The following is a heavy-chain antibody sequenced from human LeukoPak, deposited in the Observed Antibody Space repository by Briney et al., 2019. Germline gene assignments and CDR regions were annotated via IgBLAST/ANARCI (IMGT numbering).Heavy chain of an antibody. J-gene: IGHJ5*02. D-gene: IGHD1-7*01. V-gene: IGHV3-23*01. Sequence: PGGSLTLSCAASGFTLSSYAMNWVRQAPGKGLEWVSTISGSGGSTYYADSVKGRLTISRDNSKNTLYLQMNSLRAEDTAVYYCAKKALIGSTSRTWFDPWGQGTLVTVSS. CDR3: AKKALIGSTSRTWFDP. CDR1: GFTLSSYA. CDR2: ISGSGGST.